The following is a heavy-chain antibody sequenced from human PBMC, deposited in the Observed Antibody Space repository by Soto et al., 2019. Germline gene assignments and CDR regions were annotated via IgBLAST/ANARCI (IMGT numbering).Heavy chain of an antibody. Sequence: PSETLSLTCAVSGTSISSTFWWTWVRQPPGKGLEWIGEIYHSGSTKYNPSLKSRVTISEDTSKNQFSLKLTSVTAADTAVYYCARDKITGLFDYWGQGTLVTVSS. CDR3: ARDKITGLFDY. CDR1: GTSISSTFW. D-gene: IGHD2-8*02. J-gene: IGHJ4*02. CDR2: IYHSGST. V-gene: IGHV4-4*02.